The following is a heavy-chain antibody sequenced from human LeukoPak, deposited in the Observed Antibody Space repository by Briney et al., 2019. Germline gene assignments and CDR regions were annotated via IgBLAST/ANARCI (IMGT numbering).Heavy chain of an antibody. CDR1: DDSISDYY. CDR3: TRGAGWLIDY. V-gene: IGHV4-59*01. CDR2: FHNSGTS. D-gene: IGHD3-16*01. J-gene: IGHJ4*02. Sequence: SETLSLTCTVSDDSISDYYRGWIRQPPGKGLEWIGYFHNSGTSTYNPSLKSRVTISADTSKNQFSLKLNSLTTADTAVYYRTRGAGWLIDYWGQGILVTVSS.